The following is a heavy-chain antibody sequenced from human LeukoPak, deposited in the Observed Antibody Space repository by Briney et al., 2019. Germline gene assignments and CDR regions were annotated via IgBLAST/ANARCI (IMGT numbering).Heavy chain of an antibody. D-gene: IGHD1-26*01. V-gene: IGHV3-21*01. CDR1: GFTFSTYN. J-gene: IGHJ6*03. Sequence: GGSLRLSCAASGFTFSTYNMNRVRQAPGKGLEWVSSITSTSSYIYYADSVKGRFTISRDNAKNSLYLLMNSLRAEDTAVYYCARDPYSGSYGDYYYYYMDVWGKGTTVTIFS. CDR2: ITSTSSYI. CDR3: ARDPYSGSYGDYYYYYMDV.